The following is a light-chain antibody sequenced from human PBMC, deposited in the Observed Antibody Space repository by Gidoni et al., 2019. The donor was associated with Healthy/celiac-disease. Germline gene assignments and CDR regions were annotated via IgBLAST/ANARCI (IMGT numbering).Light chain of an antibody. CDR2: KAS. V-gene: IGKV1-5*03. J-gene: IGKJ1*01. CDR1: QSISSW. CDR3: QQYNSYSRT. Sequence: DIQLTPSPSTLSASVGDRVTITCRASQSISSWLAWYQQKPGKAPNLLIYKASSLESGVPSRFSGSGSGTEFTLTISSLQPDDFATYYCQQYNSYSRTFGQXTKVEIK.